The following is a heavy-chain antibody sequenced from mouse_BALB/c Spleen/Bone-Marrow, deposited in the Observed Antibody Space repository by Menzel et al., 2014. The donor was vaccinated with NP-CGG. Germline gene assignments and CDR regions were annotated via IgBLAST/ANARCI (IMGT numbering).Heavy chain of an antibody. V-gene: IGHV1S81*02. CDR1: GYTFXSYW. J-gene: IGHJ3*01. Sequence: QVQLQQSGAELVKPGASVKLSCKASGYTFXSYWLHWVKRRPGQGLEWIGEINPSNGRTNYNEKFKSKATLTVDKSSSTAYMQLSSLTSEDSAVYYCARERGNYPFAYWGQGTLVTVSA. CDR2: INPSNGRT. D-gene: IGHD2-1*01. CDR3: ARERGNYPFAY.